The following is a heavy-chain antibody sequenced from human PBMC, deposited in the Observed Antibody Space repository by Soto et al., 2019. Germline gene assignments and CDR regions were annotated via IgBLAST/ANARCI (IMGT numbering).Heavy chain of an antibody. J-gene: IGHJ6*02. CDR3: ARNYSSSWYYYYGMDV. D-gene: IGHD6-13*01. CDR1: GFTFSSYW. CDR2: IKQDGSEK. Sequence: EVQLMESGGGLVQPGGSLRLSCAASGFTFSSYWMSWVRQAPGKGLEWVANIKQDGSEKYYVDSVKGRFTISRDNAKNSLYLQMNSLRAEDTAVYYCARNYSSSWYYYYGMDVWGQGTTVTVSS. V-gene: IGHV3-7*01.